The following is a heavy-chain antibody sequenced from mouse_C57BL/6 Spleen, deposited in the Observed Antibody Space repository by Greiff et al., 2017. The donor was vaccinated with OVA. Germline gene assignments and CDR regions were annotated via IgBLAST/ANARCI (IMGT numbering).Heavy chain of an antibody. CDR1: GYTFTGYW. J-gene: IGHJ3*01. CDR3: ARPTIYYYYDGFAY. Sequence: QVHLKQSGAELMKPGASVKLSCKATGYTFTGYWIEWVKQRPGHGLEWIGEILPGSGSTNYNEKFKGKATFTADTSSQPAYMQLSSLTPEDSSIYYCARPTIYYYYDGFAYWGQGPLVTVSA. D-gene: IGHD2-4*01. CDR2: ILPGSGST. V-gene: IGHV1-9*01.